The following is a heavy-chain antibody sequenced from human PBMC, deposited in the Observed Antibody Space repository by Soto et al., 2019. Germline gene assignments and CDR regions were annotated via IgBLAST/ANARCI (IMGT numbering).Heavy chain of an antibody. CDR1: GCSVSNASFY. J-gene: IGHJ2*01. CDR3: VRVLDSSWYADL. CDR2: LFYTGVT. Sequence: QVQLQESGPGLVKPSETLSLTCSVSGCSVSNASFYWTWIRQAPGTGLEYIGYLFYTGVTNYNPSLSSRVTISLDTSKNHFSLRLNSMTAADTAVYYCVRVLDSSWYADLWGRGTLVTVSS. D-gene: IGHD3-22*01. V-gene: IGHV4-61*03.